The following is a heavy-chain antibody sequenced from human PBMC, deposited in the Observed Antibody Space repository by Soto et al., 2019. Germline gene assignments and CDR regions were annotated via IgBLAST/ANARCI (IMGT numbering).Heavy chain of an antibody. CDR1: GFTFSSYG. CDR2: ISYDGSNK. D-gene: IGHD3-10*01. V-gene: IGHV3-30*18. CDR3: AKDQGGYYGSGSYPRYGMDV. J-gene: IGHJ6*02. Sequence: QVQLVESGGGVVQPGRSLRLSCAASGFTFSSYGMHWVRQAPGKGLEWVAVISYDGSNKYYADSVKGRFTISRDNSKNTLYLQMNSLGAEDTAVYYCAKDQGGYYGSGSYPRYGMDVWGQGTTVTVSS.